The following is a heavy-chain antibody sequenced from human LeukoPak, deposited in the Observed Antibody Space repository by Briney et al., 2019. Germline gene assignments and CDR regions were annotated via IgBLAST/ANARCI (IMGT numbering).Heavy chain of an antibody. CDR3: AREDGSGEGGFDY. CDR1: GGTFSSYA. V-gene: IGHV1-69*04. J-gene: IGHJ4*02. CDR2: IIPIFGIA. Sequence: SVKVSCKASGGTFSSYAISWVRQAPGQGLEWMGRIIPIFGIANYAQKFQGRVTITTDKSTSTAYMELSSLRSEDTAVYYCAREDGSGEGGFDYWGQGTLVTVSS. D-gene: IGHD3-10*01.